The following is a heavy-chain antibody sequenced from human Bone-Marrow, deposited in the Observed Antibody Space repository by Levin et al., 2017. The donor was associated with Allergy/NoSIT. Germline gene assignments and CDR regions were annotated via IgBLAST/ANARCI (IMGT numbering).Heavy chain of an antibody. Sequence: SETLSLTCTVSGGSISSGGYHWSWIRQHAGKGLEWIGYIYYSGSTYYNPSLKSRTMISLDTSKNQFSLKVTSATAADAAVYYCAREDGSTFDSWGQGTLVTVSS. J-gene: IGHJ4*02. CDR1: GGSISSGGYH. CDR3: AREDGSTFDS. D-gene: IGHD5-24*01. V-gene: IGHV4-31*03. CDR2: IYYSGST.